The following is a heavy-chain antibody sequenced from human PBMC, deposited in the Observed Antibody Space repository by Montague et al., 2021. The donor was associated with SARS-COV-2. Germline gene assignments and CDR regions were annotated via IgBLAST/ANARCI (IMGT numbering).Heavy chain of an antibody. CDR1: AGSISRYY. Sequence: ETLSLTCTVSAGSISRYYWSWIRQPAGKGLEWVGRIYTTGSTNXNPSLKSRVTMSVDTSMNQISLKLRSVTAADTAVYYCAKHYYDNSGLDYWGQGTLVTVSS. CDR2: IYTTGST. D-gene: IGHD3-22*01. V-gene: IGHV4-4*07. CDR3: AKHYYDNSGLDY. J-gene: IGHJ4*02.